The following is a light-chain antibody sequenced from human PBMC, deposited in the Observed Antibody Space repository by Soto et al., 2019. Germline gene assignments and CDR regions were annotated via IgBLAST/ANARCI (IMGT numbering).Light chain of an antibody. J-gene: IGKJ1*01. Sequence: DIQVTQSPSALSASVGDRVTITFRASQSVDNWLAWYQRRPGKAPKLLIYMASTLEVGVPSRFSGSASGTEFTLTISSLQPDDSATYYCQQYKTYSPTFGQGTKVDIK. CDR3: QQYKTYSPT. V-gene: IGKV1-5*03. CDR1: QSVDNW. CDR2: MAS.